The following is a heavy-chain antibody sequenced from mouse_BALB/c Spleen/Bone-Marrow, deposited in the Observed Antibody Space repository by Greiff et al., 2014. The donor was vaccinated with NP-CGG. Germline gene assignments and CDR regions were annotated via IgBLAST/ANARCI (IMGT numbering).Heavy chain of an antibody. J-gene: IGHJ2*01. CDR1: GFNIKDTY. CDR2: IDPANGNT. CDR3: VSYYYGNYFDS. V-gene: IGHV14-3*02. D-gene: IGHD1-1*01. Sequence: EVQLQQSGAELVKPGASVKLSCTASGFNIKDTYMNWVKQRPEQGLEWIGRIDPANGNTKYDPKFQGKATITADTSSNTAYLQLSSLTSEDTAVYYCVSYYYGNYFDSWGQGTTLTVSS.